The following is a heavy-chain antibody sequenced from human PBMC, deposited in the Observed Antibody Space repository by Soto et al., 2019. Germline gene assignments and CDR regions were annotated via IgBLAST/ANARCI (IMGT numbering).Heavy chain of an antibody. CDR3: ARRYGASFDY. V-gene: IGHV4-59*01. Sequence: SETLSLTCTVSGGSISSYYWSWIRQPPGKGLEWIGYIYYSGSTNYNPSLKSRVTISVDTCKNQSSLKVSSVTAADTAVYYCARRYGASFDYWGQGTLVT. CDR1: GGSISSYY. D-gene: IGHD4-17*01. CDR2: IYYSGST. J-gene: IGHJ4*02.